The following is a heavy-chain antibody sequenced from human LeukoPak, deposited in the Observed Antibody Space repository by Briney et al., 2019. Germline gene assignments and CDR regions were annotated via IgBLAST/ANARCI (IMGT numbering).Heavy chain of an antibody. CDR1: GGSISSYY. CDR3: ARAARYYFDY. V-gene: IGHV4-59*01. Sequence: PSETLSLTCTVPGGSISSYYWSWIRQPPGKGLEWIGYIYYSGSANYNPSLKSRVTISVDTSKNQFSLKLSSVTAADTAVYYCARAARYYFDYWGQGTRVTVSS. J-gene: IGHJ4*02. CDR2: IYYSGSA.